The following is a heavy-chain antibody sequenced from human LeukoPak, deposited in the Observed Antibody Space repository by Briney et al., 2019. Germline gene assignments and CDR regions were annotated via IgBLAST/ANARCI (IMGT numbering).Heavy chain of an antibody. J-gene: IGHJ4*02. CDR2: IHETGST. D-gene: IGHD2-8*01. CDR1: GDSISSTNW. Sequence: PSETLSLTCTISGDSISSTNWWSWVRQPPGKGLEWIGQIHETGSTNYNSSLKSRVTISLDKSKNQFSLKLSSVTAADTAVYYCARRNRGSSTSWTLDYWGQGIFVTVSS. V-gene: IGHV4-4*02. CDR3: ARRNRGSSTSWTLDY.